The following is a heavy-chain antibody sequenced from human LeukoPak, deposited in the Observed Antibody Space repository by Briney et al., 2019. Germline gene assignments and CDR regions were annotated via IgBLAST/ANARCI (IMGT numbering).Heavy chain of an antibody. J-gene: IGHJ4*02. D-gene: IGHD1-26*01. V-gene: IGHV4-61*02. CDR3: ARAVGTSRNFFDY. Sequence: SETLSLTCTVSGGSISSGTYYWNWIRQPAGKGLEWIGRIYTSGSTIYNPSLDSRVTISVDTSKNQFSLNLSSVTAADTAMYYCARAVGTSRNFFDYWGQGTLVTVSS. CDR1: GGSISSGTYY. CDR2: IYTSGST.